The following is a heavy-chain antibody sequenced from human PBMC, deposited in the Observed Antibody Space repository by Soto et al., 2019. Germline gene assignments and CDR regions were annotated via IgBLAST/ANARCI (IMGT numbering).Heavy chain of an antibody. J-gene: IGHJ4*02. CDR3: ARGREPTTVTIFDY. D-gene: IGHD4-17*01. CDR2: IIPIFGTA. CDR1: GGTFSSYA. V-gene: IGHV1-69*13. Sequence: SVKVSCKASGGTFSSYAISWVRQAPGQGLEWMGGIIPIFGTANYAQKFQGRVTITADESTSTAYMELSSLRSEDTAVYYCARGREPTTVTIFDYWGQGTLVTVSS.